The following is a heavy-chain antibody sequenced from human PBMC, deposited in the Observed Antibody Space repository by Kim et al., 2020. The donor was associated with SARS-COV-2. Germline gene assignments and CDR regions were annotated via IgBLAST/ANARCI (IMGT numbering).Heavy chain of an antibody. J-gene: IGHJ4*02. D-gene: IGHD2-15*01. CDR3: ARGYCSGGSCYGAPDY. V-gene: IGHV3-11*06. Sequence: SLKGRFTIVRDNAKNSLYLQMNSLSAEDTALYYCARGYCSGGSCYGAPDYWGQGTLVTVSS.